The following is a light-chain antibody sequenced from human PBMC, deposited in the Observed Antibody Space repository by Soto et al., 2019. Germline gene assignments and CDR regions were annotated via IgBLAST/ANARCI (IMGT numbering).Light chain of an antibody. CDR2: DAS. V-gene: IGKV3-11*01. J-gene: IGKJ4*01. Sequence: VLTQSPATMSLSTGERATLSCRVSHSVSTYLAWYQQKPGQAPRLLIYDASNRATGIPARFSGSGSGTDFTLTISSLEPEDSAVYYCQQRYDWLTFGGVTKVEIK. CDR3: QQRYDWLT. CDR1: HSVSTY.